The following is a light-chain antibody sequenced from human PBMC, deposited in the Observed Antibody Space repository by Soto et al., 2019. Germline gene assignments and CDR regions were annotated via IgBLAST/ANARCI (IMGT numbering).Light chain of an antibody. V-gene: IGKV3-15*01. CDR2: GAS. J-gene: IGKJ1*01. Sequence: TQSPSVSVAPGQTVSITCGGSSIGSKSVHWYQQKPGQAPRLLIYGASTRATGIPARFSGSGSGTEFTLTISSLQSEDFAVYYCQQYNNWPQTFGQGTKVDIK. CDR3: QQYNNWPQT. CDR1: SIGSKS.